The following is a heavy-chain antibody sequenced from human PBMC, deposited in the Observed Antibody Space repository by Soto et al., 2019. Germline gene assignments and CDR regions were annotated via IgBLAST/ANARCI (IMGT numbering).Heavy chain of an antibody. V-gene: IGHV4-39*01. J-gene: IGHJ4*02. D-gene: IGHD3-9*01. CDR2: IYFRGNT. CDR3: ARLEGLATISYYFDF. Sequence: SETLSLTCSVSGDSINSDKYYWGWIRQPPGKGLEWIGSIYFRGNTYYDPSLQTRVTISLDKSKSQFSLKLNSVTAADSAVYFCARLEGLATISYYFDFWGQGALVTVSS. CDR1: GDSINSDKYY.